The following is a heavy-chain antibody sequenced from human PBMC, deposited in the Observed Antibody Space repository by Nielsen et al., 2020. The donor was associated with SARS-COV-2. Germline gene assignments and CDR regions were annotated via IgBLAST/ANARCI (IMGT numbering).Heavy chain of an antibody. D-gene: IGHD2-15*01. Sequence: ASVKVSCKASGYTFTSYAMHWVRQAPGQRLEWMGWINAGNGNTKYSQKFQGRVTITRDTSASTAYMELSSLRSEDTAVYYCAREGCSGGSCYYYYYYGMDVWGQGTTVTVSS. J-gene: IGHJ6*02. CDR3: AREGCSGGSCYYYYYYGMDV. CDR2: INAGNGNT. V-gene: IGHV1-3*01. CDR1: GYTFTSYA.